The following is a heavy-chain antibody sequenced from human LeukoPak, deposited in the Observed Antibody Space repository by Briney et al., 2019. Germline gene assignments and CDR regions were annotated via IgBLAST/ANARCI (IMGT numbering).Heavy chain of an antibody. J-gene: IGHJ4*02. V-gene: IGHV1-2*02. Sequence: ASVKVSCKASGYTFTGYYMHWVRQAPGQGLEWMGWINPNSGGTTYAQKFQGRVTMTRDTSISTAYVELSRLRSDDTAVYYCALSDFYGGNPTDFWGQGTLVTVSS. D-gene: IGHD4-23*01. CDR2: INPNSGGT. CDR3: ALSDFYGGNPTDF. CDR1: GYTFTGYY.